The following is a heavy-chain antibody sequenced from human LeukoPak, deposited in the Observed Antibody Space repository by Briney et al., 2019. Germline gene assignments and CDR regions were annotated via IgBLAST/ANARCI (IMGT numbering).Heavy chain of an antibody. CDR1: GGSISSYY. J-gene: IGHJ3*02. CDR2: IYTTGIT. V-gene: IGHV4-4*07. D-gene: IGHD2-15*01. CDR3: ARPAPRHGGFDI. Sequence: SETLSLTCIVSGGSISSYYWICLRQPPGKGLEWIGHIYTTGITTYHPSPSSNPSLKSRVTLSVDTSRIQFSLNLSFVTAADTAVYYGARPAPRHGGFDIWGQGTMVTVSS.